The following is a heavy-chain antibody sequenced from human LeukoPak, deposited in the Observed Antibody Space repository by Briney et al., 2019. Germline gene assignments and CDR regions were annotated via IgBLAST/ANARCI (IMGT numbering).Heavy chain of an antibody. CDR1: GFTFSDYY. CDR2: ISSSGSTI. J-gene: IGHJ4*02. CDR3: ARAPYDFWSGYYSYFDY. Sequence: GGSLRLSCAASGFTFSDYYMSWIRQAPGKGLEWVSYISSSGSTIYYADSVKGRFTISRDNAKNSLYLQMKRLRAEDTAVYYCARAPYDFWSGYYSYFDYWGQGTLVTVSS. D-gene: IGHD3-3*01. V-gene: IGHV3-11*01.